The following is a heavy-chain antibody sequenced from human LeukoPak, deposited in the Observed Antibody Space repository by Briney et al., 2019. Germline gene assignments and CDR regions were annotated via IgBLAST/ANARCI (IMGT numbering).Heavy chain of an antibody. V-gene: IGHV1-46*01. Sequence: ASVKVSCKASGYTFMSYGLHWVRQAPGQGLEWVGLINPTGSGTLYAQKFQGRVTMTRDMSTSTDYMELSSLRFEDTAVYYCARDNSVGNNAWWFDPWGQGTLVTVSS. CDR3: ARDNSVGNNAWWFDP. CDR2: INPTGSGT. CDR1: GYTFMSYG. J-gene: IGHJ5*02. D-gene: IGHD1-26*01.